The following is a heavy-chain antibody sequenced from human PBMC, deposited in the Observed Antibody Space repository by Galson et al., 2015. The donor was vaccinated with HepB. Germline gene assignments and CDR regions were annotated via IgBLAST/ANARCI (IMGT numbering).Heavy chain of an antibody. Sequence: CAISGDSVSSNNAAWNWIRQSPSRGLEWLGRTYYRSKWYNDYAGSVKSRIIINPDTSKNQFSLQLNSVTPEDTAVYYCAREGYDYSGNKGFDYWGQGTLVTVSS. J-gene: IGHJ4*02. D-gene: IGHD4-23*01. V-gene: IGHV6-1*01. CDR2: TYYRSKWYN. CDR3: AREGYDYSGNKGFDY. CDR1: GDSVSSNNAA.